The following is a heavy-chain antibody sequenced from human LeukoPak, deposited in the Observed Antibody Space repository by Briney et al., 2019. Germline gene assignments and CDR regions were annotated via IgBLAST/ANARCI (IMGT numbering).Heavy chain of an antibody. J-gene: IGHJ4*02. CDR3: ARGSGYLETFDY. CDR2: ISYDGNNK. Sequence: GGSLRLSCEASGFTFRNYVIHWVRQAPGKGLEWVALISYDGNNKYSGDSVKGRFTISRDNSKNTLYLQMDSLRAEDTAVYYCARGSGYLETFDYWGQGTLVTVSS. V-gene: IGHV3-30*04. D-gene: IGHD3-22*01. CDR1: GFTFRNYV.